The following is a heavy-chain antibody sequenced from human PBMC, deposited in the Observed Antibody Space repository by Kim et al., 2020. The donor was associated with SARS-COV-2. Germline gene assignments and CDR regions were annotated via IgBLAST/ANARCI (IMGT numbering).Heavy chain of an antibody. J-gene: IGHJ4*02. CDR2: IKQDEREK. CDR1: GFTFSSYW. V-gene: IGHV3-7*03. CDR3: ATIDDTSGYRPLGS. D-gene: IGHD3-22*01. Sequence: GGSLRLSCAASGFTFSSYWMSWVRQAPGKGLEWVANIKQDEREKFYVDSVKGRFTISRDNAKNSLYLQMNSLRAEDTAVYYCATIDDTSGYRPLGSWGQGTLVTVSS.